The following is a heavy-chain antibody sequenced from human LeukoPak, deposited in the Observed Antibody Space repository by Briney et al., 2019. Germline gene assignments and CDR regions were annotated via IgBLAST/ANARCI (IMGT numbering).Heavy chain of an antibody. J-gene: IGHJ4*02. Sequence: GGSLRLSCAASGFPFSTYWMNWVRQAPGKGLQWVANIKQDGREKYYVDSVKGRFTISRDNAKNSLYLQMNSLRAEDTAVYYCARAYFYYDSSGYYGDYWGQGTLVTVSS. V-gene: IGHV3-7*01. CDR2: IKQDGREK. CDR1: GFPFSTYW. D-gene: IGHD3-22*01. CDR3: ARAYFYYDSSGYYGDY.